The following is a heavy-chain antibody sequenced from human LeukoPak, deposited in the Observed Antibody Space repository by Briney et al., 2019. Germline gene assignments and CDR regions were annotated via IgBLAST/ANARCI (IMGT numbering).Heavy chain of an antibody. CDR3: ARGYSSSPNWFDP. D-gene: IGHD6-6*01. J-gene: IGHJ5*02. Sequence: PGGSLRLSCAASGFTFSTYWMSWVRQAPGKGLEWVANIKLDGSEKYYVDSVKGRFTISRDNAKNALYLQMNSLRGEDTAVYYCARGYSSSPNWFDPWGQGTLVTVSP. CDR2: IKLDGSEK. V-gene: IGHV3-7*01. CDR1: GFTFSTYW.